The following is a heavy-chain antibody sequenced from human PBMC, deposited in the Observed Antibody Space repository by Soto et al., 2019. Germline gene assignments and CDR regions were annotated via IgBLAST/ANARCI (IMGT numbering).Heavy chain of an antibody. CDR3: ARGYSYTQPVFDY. D-gene: IGHD5-18*01. J-gene: IGHJ4*02. V-gene: IGHV3-53*01. Sequence: PGGSLRLSCAASGFTVSNNYMTWVRQAPGKWLEWVSFIYSSGSTYYADSVKGRFTISRDNFKNTLYLQMNSLRAEDTAVYYCARGYSYTQPVFDYWGLGTLVTVSS. CDR2: IYSSGST. CDR1: GFTVSNNY.